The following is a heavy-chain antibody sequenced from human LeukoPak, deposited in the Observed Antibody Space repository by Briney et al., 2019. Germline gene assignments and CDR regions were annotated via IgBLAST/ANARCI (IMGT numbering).Heavy chain of an antibody. CDR2: INTGNGNT. V-gene: IGHV1-3*04. CDR1: GYTFTTYA. Sequence: GASVKVSCKASGYTFTTYAMHWVRQAPGQRLEWMGWINTGNGNTKYSQKFQGRVTMTRNTSISTAYMELSSLRSEDTAVYYCARGLTQGLSPYGPLTLFDYWGQGTLVTVSS. D-gene: IGHD2-21*01. J-gene: IGHJ4*02. CDR3: ARGLTQGLSPYGPLTLFDY.